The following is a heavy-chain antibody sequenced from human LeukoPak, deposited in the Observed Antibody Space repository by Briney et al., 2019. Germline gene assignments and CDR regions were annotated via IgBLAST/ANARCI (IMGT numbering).Heavy chain of an antibody. J-gene: IGHJ4*02. CDR2: ISSSSSYI. Sequence: GGSLRLSCAASGFTFSSYSMNWVRQAPGKGLEWVSSISSSSSYIYYADSVKGRFTISRDNAKNSLYLQMNSPRAEDTAVYYCASALLAYCGGDCYPPDYWGQGTLVTVSS. CDR1: GFTFSSYS. D-gene: IGHD2-21*02. CDR3: ASALLAYCGGDCYPPDY. V-gene: IGHV3-21*01.